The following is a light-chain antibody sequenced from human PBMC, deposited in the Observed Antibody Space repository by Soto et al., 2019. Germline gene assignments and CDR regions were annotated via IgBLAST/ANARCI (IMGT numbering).Light chain of an antibody. Sequence: QSALTQPASVSGSPGQSITISCTGTSSDVGGYNYVSWFQQHPDKVPKLMIYEVSNRPSGVSNRFSGSKSGNTASLTISGLRAEDEADYYCSSYRSTSNYVFGSGTKVTVL. CDR1: SSDVGGYNY. CDR2: EVS. J-gene: IGLJ1*01. V-gene: IGLV2-14*01. CDR3: SSYRSTSNYV.